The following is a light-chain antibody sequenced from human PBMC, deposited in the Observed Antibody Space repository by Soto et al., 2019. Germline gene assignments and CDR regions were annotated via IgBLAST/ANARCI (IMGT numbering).Light chain of an antibody. V-gene: IGKV1-39*01. CDR1: QSLSSY. CDR3: QQSYGYT. CDR2: AAS. J-gene: IGKJ2*01. Sequence: DIQMTHSPYSLAAYVGDSVTITCRASQSLSSYLNWYQQKPGKAPKLLIYAASSLQSGVPSRFSGRGCGPEFSLSISSLQPEDFATYYGQQSYGYTFGQGTTLEIK.